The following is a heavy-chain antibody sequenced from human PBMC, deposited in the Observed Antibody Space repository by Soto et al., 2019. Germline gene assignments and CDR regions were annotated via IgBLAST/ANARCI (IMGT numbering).Heavy chain of an antibody. J-gene: IGHJ6*02. V-gene: IGHV6-1*01. CDR1: GDSGSSNSAA. CDR3: ARDGLIPGDDYAGMDV. Sequence: SQTLSVTCAISGDSGSSNSAAWNWIRQSPSRGLEWLGRTYYRSKWYNDYAVSVKSRITINPDTSKNQFSLQLNSVTPEDTAVYYCARDGLIPGDDYAGMDVWGQGTTVTVSS. CDR2: TYYRSKWYN. D-gene: IGHD3-16*01.